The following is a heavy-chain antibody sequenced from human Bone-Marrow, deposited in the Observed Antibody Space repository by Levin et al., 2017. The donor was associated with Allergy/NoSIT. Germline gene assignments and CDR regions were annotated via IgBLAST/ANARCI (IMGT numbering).Heavy chain of an antibody. Sequence: LSLTCAASGFTFSSYSMNWVRQAPGKGLEWVSSISSSSSYIYYADSVKGRFTISRDNAKNSLYLQMNSLRAEDTAVYYCARDGVHCSGGSCYNSVAFDIWGQGTMVTVSS. D-gene: IGHD2-15*01. CDR2: ISSSSSYI. CDR3: ARDGVHCSGGSCYNSVAFDI. J-gene: IGHJ3*02. CDR1: GFTFSSYS. V-gene: IGHV3-21*01.